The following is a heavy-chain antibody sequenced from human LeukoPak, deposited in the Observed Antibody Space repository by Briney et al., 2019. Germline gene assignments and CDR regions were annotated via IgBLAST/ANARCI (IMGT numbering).Heavy chain of an antibody. J-gene: IGHJ4*02. D-gene: IGHD5-18*01. CDR2: ISGSGGTT. V-gene: IGHV3-23*01. Sequence: PGGSLRLSCAASGFTFSSYAMTWVRQAPGKGLEWVTVISGSGGTTYYADSVKGRFTISRDNSKNTLYLQMNSLRAEDTAVYYCAPVSRGHSYGYYYWGQGTLVTVSS. CDR3: APVSRGHSYGYYY. CDR1: GFTFSSYA.